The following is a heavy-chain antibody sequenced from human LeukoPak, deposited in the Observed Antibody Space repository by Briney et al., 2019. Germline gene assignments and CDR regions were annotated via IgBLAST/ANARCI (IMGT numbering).Heavy chain of an antibody. D-gene: IGHD3-3*01. CDR1: GYTFTGYY. Sequence: ASVKVSCKASGYTFTGYYMHWVRQAPGQGLEWMGRINPNSGGTNYAQKFQGRVTMTRDTSISTAYMELSRLRSDDTAVFYCARDQYDTWSRRGNFDSWGQGTLVIVSS. CDR2: INPNSGGT. V-gene: IGHV1-2*06. CDR3: ARDQYDTWSRRGNFDS. J-gene: IGHJ4*02.